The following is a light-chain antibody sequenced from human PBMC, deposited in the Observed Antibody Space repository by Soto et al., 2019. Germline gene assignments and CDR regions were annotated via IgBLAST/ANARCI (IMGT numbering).Light chain of an antibody. CDR1: NGHSSYA. CDR2: LNSDGSH. CDR3: QTWGTGIVV. Sequence: QSVLTQSPSASASLGASVKLTCTLSNGHSSYAIAWHQQQPEKGPRYLMKLNSDGSHSKGDGIPDRFSGSSSGAERYLTISSLQSEDEADYYWQTWGTGIVVFGGGTKLTVL. J-gene: IGLJ2*01. V-gene: IGLV4-69*01.